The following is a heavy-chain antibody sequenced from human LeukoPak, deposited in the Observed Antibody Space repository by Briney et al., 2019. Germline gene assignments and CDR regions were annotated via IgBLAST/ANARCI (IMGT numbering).Heavy chain of an antibody. V-gene: IGHV3-48*02. D-gene: IGHD2/OR15-2a*01. CDR1: GFTFSSYS. CDR2: ISSSSSTI. CDR3: ARDSLSIYDSMYGMDV. J-gene: IGHJ6*02. Sequence: GGSERLSCAASGFTFSSYSMNWVRQAPGKGLEWVSYISSSSSTIYYADSVKGRFTISRDNAKNSLYLQMNSLRDEDTAVYYCARDSLSIYDSMYGMDVWGQGTTVTVSS.